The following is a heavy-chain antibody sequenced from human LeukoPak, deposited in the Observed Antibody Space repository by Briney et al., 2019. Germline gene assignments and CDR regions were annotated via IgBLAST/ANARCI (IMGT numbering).Heavy chain of an antibody. CDR3: ARSTEGSYFHYYYGMDV. D-gene: IGHD1-26*01. CDR1: GFTFDDYG. V-gene: IGHV3-20*01. CDR2: INWNGGST. J-gene: IGHJ6*02. Sequence: GGSLRLSCAASGFTFDDYGMSWVRQAPGKGLEWVSGINWNGGSTGYADSVKGRFTISRDNAKNSLYLQMNSLRTEDTALYHCARSTEGSYFHYYYGMDVWGQGTTVTVSS.